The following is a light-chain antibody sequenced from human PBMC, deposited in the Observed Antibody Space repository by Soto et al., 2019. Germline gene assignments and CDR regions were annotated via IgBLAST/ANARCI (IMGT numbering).Light chain of an antibody. CDR2: DAS. CDR1: QSISATH. CDR3: QHYWSSPLT. J-gene: IGKJ4*01. V-gene: IGKV3-20*01. Sequence: IVLTQSPGTLSLSPGERATLSCRASQSISATHLAWYQQRPGQAPRLLLYDASSRATGIPDRFSGSGSGTDFTLTISRVEPEDVAVCYCQHYWSSPLTFGGGTKVEIK.